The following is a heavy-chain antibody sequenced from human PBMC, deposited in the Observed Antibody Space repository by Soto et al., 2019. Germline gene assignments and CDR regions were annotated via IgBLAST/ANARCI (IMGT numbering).Heavy chain of an antibody. J-gene: IGHJ4*02. CDR3: GRGGSDSPMAPGY. V-gene: IGHV3-43D*04. Sequence: GGSLRLSCAASGFTFDDYAMHWVRQAPGKGLEWVSLISWDGGSTYYADSVKGRFTISRDNSKNSLYLQMNSLRAEDTAVFYCGRGGSDSPMAPGYWGQGTLVTVSS. CDR2: ISWDGGST. CDR1: GFTFDDYA. D-gene: IGHD5-18*01.